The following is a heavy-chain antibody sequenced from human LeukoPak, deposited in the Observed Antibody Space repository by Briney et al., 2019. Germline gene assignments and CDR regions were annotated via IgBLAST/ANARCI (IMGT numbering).Heavy chain of an antibody. V-gene: IGHV5-51*04. J-gene: IGHJ4*02. CDR1: GYSFTSYW. CDR2: IYPGDSDT. Sequence: GESLKISCKGSGYSFTSYWIGWVRQMPGKGLEWMGIIYPGDSDTRYSPSFQGQVTISADKPISTAYLQWSSLKASDTAMYYCAVVLRYFDWLLSSPPYYFDYWGQGTLVTVSS. D-gene: IGHD3-9*01. CDR3: AVVLRYFDWLLSSPPYYFDY.